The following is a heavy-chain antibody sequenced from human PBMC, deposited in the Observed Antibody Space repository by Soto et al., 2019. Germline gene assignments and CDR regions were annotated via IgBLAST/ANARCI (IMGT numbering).Heavy chain of an antibody. CDR1: GGTFSSYA. V-gene: IGHV1-69*06. D-gene: IGHD6-13*01. CDR3: ANPQSAGDYYYYGMDV. CDR2: IIPIFGTA. J-gene: IGHJ6*02. Sequence: GASVKVSCKASGGTFSSYAISWARQAPGQGLEWMGGIIPIFGTANYAQKFQDRVTITADKSTSTAYMELSSLRSEDTAVYYCANPQSAGDYYYYGMDVWGQGTTVTVS.